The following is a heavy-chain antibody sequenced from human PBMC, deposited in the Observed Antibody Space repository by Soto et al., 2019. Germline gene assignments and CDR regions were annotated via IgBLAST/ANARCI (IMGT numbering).Heavy chain of an antibody. CDR3: ARHGGRDYYYGMDV. CDR2: IYYSGST. V-gene: IGHV4-39*01. J-gene: IGHJ6*02. Sequence: PSETLSLTCTVSGGSISSSSYYWGWIRQPPGKGLEWIGSIYYSGSTYYNPSLKSRVTISVDTSKNQFSLKLSSVTAADTAVYYCARHGGRDYYYGMDVWGQGTTVTVSS. D-gene: IGHD1-26*01. CDR1: GGSISSSSYY.